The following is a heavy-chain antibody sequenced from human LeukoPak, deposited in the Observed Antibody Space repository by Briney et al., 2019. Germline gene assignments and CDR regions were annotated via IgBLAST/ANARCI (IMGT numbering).Heavy chain of an antibody. V-gene: IGHV4-30-2*01. Sequence: SETLSLTCTVSAGSISSGGYYWSWIRQPPGKGLEWIVYIYHSGSTYYNPSLKSRVTISVDRSKNQFSLKLSSVTAADTAVYYCAKEWTTDLWDVWGQGTTVTVSS. CDR3: AKEWTTDLWDV. CDR1: AGSISSGGYY. J-gene: IGHJ6*02. D-gene: IGHD4-17*01. CDR2: IYHSGST.